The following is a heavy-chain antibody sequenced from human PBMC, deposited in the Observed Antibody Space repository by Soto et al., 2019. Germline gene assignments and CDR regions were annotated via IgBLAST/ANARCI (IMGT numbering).Heavy chain of an antibody. CDR3: ARAIIRLWFGELLPQRFDP. V-gene: IGHV3-7*01. CDR1: GFTFSSYW. D-gene: IGHD3-10*01. CDR2: IKQDGSEK. J-gene: IGHJ5*02. Sequence: GGSLRLSCAASGFTFSSYWMSWVRQAPGKGLEWVANIKQDGSEKYYVDSVKGRFTISRDNAKNSLYLQMNSLRAEDTAVYYCARAIIRLWFGELLPQRFDPWGQGTLVTVSS.